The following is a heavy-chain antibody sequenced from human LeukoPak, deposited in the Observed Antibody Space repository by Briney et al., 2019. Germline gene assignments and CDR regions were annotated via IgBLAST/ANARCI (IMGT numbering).Heavy chain of an antibody. CDR2: IYYSGST. V-gene: IGHV4-59*01. CDR1: GGSISSYY. Sequence: SETLSLTCTVSGGSISSYYWSWIRQPPGKGLEWIGYIYYSGSTNYNPSLKSRVTISVDTSKNQFSLKLSSVTAADTAVYYCARGAAAAIYYFDYWGRGTLVTVSS. J-gene: IGHJ4*02. D-gene: IGHD6-13*01. CDR3: ARGAAAAIYYFDY.